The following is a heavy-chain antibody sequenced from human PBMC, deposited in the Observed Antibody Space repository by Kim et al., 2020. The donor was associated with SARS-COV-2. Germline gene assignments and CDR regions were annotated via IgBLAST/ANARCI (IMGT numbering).Heavy chain of an antibody. CDR3: ARASGYGLLRYMDI. Sequence: SETLSLTCTVSGASISSYFWSWIRQPPGKGLEWIGYIDNNGNTRYNSSLKSRVTTSIDTSKNRVSLKVNSVTTADTAVYYCARASGYGLLRYMDIWGKGTTVAVSS. CDR2: IDNNGNT. V-gene: IGHV4-59*01. J-gene: IGHJ6*03. D-gene: IGHD2-15*01. CDR1: GASISSYF.